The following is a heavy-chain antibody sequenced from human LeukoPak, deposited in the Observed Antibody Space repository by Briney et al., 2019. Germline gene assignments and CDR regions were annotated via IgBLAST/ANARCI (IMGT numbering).Heavy chain of an antibody. D-gene: IGHD1-26*01. CDR3: ASEGSLSAFDI. CDR1: GGSISSYY. J-gene: IGHJ3*02. Sequence: SEALSLTCTVSGGSISSYYWSWIRQPPGKGLEWIGYIYYSGSTNYNPSLKSRVTISVDTSKNQFSLKLSSVTAADTAVYYCASEGSLSAFDIWGQGTMVTVSS. CDR2: IYYSGST. V-gene: IGHV4-59*01.